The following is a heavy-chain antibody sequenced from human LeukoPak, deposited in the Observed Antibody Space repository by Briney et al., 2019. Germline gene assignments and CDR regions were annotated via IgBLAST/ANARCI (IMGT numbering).Heavy chain of an antibody. V-gene: IGHV4-39*07. Sequence: SETLSLTCTVSGGSITITNYYWGWIRQPPGKGLEWVGNIYHDGSTYYNPSLKSRVSISVDTSKNQFSLKLTSVTAADTAIYYCARGIGIAVYCTDYWGQGSLVTVSS. J-gene: IGHJ4*02. CDR3: ARGIGIAVYCTDY. CDR1: GGSITITNYY. D-gene: IGHD6-19*01. CDR2: IYHDGST.